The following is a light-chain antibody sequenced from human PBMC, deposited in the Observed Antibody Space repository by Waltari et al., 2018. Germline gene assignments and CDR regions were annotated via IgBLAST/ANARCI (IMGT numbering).Light chain of an antibody. CDR3: QQYDTYPHS. Sequence: DIQMTQSPSTLSASLGDRVTLTCRASESISTWLAWYQQRPGKAPKLLIYTASILQDGVPSRFGGSGSGTDFTLTITNLQPDDFATYYCQQYDTYPHSFGQGTEVAIK. J-gene: IGKJ2*01. CDR1: ESISTW. V-gene: IGKV1-5*03. CDR2: TAS.